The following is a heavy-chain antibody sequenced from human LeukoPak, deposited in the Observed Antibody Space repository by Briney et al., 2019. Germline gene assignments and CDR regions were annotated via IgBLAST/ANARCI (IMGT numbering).Heavy chain of an antibody. CDR2: ISPSGGST. CDR3: ARDLMLRGETGAFDI. V-gene: IGHV1-46*01. CDR1: GYTFTSNY. J-gene: IGHJ3*02. D-gene: IGHD3-10*01. Sequence: GASVKVSCKAFGYTFTSNYMHWVRQAPGQGPEWMGVISPSGGSTTYAQKFQGRVTLTRDMSTSTDYLELSSLRSEDTAVYYCARDLMLRGETGAFDIWGQGTMVTVSS.